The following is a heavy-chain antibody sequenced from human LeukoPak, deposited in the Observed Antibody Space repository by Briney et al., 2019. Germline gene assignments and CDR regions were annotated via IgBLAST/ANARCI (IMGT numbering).Heavy chain of an antibody. V-gene: IGHV4-34*01. CDR3: ARGGGSSGYYTDY. D-gene: IGHD3-22*01. J-gene: IGHJ4*02. CDR2: INHSGST. CDR1: GGSFSGYY. Sequence: SETLSLTCAVYGGSFSGYYWSWIRQPPGKGLEWIGEINHSGSTNYNPSLKSRVTISVDTSKNQFSLKLSSVTAADTAVYYCARGGGSSGYYTDYWGQGTLVTVSS.